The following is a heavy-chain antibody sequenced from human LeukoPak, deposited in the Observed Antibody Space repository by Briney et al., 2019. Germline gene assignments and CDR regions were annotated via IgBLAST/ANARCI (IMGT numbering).Heavy chain of an antibody. CDR3: VRDENWAFDY. V-gene: IGHV3-48*01. J-gene: IGHJ4*02. D-gene: IGHD7-27*01. CDR1: GFTFTSYT. Sequence: GGSLRLSCAASGFTFTSYTMNWVRQAPGKGLEWVSFISSSATITNYADSVKGRFTISRDNAKNSLYLQMSSLRAEDTAVYYCVRDENWAFDYWGQGALVTVSS. CDR2: ISSSATIT.